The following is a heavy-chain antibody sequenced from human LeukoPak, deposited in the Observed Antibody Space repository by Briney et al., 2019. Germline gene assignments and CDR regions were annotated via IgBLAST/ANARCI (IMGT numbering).Heavy chain of an antibody. D-gene: IGHD2-15*01. J-gene: IGHJ5*02. CDR1: GGSISSGSYY. CDR3: ARGSVLSKYSATNWFDP. Sequence: PSQTLSLTCTVSGGSISSGSYYWSWIRQPAGKGLEWIGRIYTSGSTNYNPSLKSRVTISVDTSKNQFSLKLSSVTAADTAVYYCARGSVLSKYSATNWFDPWGQGTLVTVSS. CDR2: IYTSGST. V-gene: IGHV4-61*02.